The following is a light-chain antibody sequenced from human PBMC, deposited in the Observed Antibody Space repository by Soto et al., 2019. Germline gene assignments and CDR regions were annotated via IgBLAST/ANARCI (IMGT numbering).Light chain of an antibody. V-gene: IGKV3-20*01. CDR2: GAS. CDR3: PQYSSSPLT. Sequence: EIVLTQSPGTLSLSPGERATLSCRASQSVSSSFLAWYQQKPDQAPRLLIYGASSRATGIPDRFSGSGSGTDFTLTISRLEPEDFAVYYCPQYSSSPLTFGGGTKVEIK. J-gene: IGKJ4*01. CDR1: QSVSSSF.